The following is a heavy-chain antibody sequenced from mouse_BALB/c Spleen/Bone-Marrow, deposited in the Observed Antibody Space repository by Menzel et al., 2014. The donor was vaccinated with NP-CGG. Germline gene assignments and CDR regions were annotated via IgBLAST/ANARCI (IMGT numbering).Heavy chain of an antibody. D-gene: IGHD1-1*01. CDR1: GFTFSSYS. V-gene: IGHV5-6-3*01. J-gene: IGHJ2*01. CDR2: INSNGGST. CDR3: ARDYYGSSDY. Sequence: EVQVVESGGGLVQPGGSLKLSCAASGFTFSSYSMSWVRQTPDKRLELVATINSNGGSTYYPDSVKGRFTISRDNAKNTLYLQMSSLKSEDTAMYYCARDYYGSSDYWGQGTTLTVSS.